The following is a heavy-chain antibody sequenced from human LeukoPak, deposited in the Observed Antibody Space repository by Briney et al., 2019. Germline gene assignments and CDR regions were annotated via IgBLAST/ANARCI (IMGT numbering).Heavy chain of an antibody. J-gene: IGHJ5*02. D-gene: IGHD6-13*01. CDR1: GFTFSSYG. CDR2: ISYDGSNK. V-gene: IGHV3-30*03. CDR3: ARDWFIAAAGTGWFDP. Sequence: GRSLRLSCAASGFTFSSYGMHWVRQAPGKGLEWVAVISYDGSNKYYADSVKGRFTISRDNSKNTLYLQMNSLRAEDTAVYYCARDWFIAAAGTGWFDPWGQGTLVTVSS.